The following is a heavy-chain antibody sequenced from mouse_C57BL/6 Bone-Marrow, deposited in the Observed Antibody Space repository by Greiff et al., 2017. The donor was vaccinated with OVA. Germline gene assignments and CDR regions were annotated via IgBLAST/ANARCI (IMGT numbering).Heavy chain of an antibody. Sequence: QVQLKQPGAELVKPGASVKLSCKASGYTFTSYWMHWVKQRPGQGLEWIGMIHPNSGSTNYNAKFKSKATLTVDKSSSTAYMQLSSLTSEDSAVYYCASGTTVVGDYWGQGTTLTVSS. J-gene: IGHJ2*01. CDR2: IHPNSGST. V-gene: IGHV1-64*01. CDR1: GYTFTSYW. CDR3: ASGTTVVGDY. D-gene: IGHD1-1*01.